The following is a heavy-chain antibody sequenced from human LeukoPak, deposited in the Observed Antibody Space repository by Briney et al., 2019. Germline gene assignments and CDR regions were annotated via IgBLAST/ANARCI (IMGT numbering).Heavy chain of an antibody. Sequence: ASVKVSCKASGHTFISYGVSWVRQAPGQGLEWVGWISGYNDNAKYAQKLQGRVTMTIDTSTSTVYMELRSLRSDDTAVYYCASQYYDILTGYGRWFDPWGQGTLVVVSS. CDR2: ISGYNDNA. CDR3: ASQYYDILTGYGRWFDP. CDR1: GHTFISYG. V-gene: IGHV1-18*01. J-gene: IGHJ5*02. D-gene: IGHD3-9*01.